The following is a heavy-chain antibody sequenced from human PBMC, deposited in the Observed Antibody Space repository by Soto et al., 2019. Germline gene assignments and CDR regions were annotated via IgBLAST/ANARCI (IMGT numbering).Heavy chain of an antibody. CDR1: GINFSSFW. J-gene: IGHJ4*02. Sequence: EGSLRLSFAVSGINFSSFWMHCVRQVPGTGLVWISRINTDGSSTTYADSVKVRFTISRDNSNNTLYLQMNSLRAEDTAVYYCTREHYGYYIRTFDXLGQATLETVSX. CDR2: INTDGSST. V-gene: IGHV3-74*01. CDR3: TREHYGYYIRTFDX. D-gene: IGHD4-17*01.